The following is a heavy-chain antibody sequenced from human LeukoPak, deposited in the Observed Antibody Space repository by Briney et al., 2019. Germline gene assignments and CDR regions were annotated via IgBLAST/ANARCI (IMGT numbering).Heavy chain of an antibody. CDR1: GVSISGYA. D-gene: IGHD3-10*01. J-gene: IGHJ4*02. V-gene: IGHV3-23*01. Sequence: GGSLGLSCVASGVSISGYAMTWVRQAPGKGLEWLSAISPSGDSTYHADSVKGRFTISRDNSKNTLYLQMNALRAEDTAVYYCAKRDSHSGTYVIDYWGQGAQVTVSS. CDR3: AKRDSHSGTYVIDY. CDR2: ISPSGDST.